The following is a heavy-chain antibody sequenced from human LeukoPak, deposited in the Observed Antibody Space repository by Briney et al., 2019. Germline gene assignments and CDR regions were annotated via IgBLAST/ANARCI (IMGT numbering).Heavy chain of an antibody. D-gene: IGHD2-8*01. CDR1: GFSFSDYW. CDR2: IKEDGSDE. CDR3: ARHAKRGGDFNF. V-gene: IGHV3-7*04. Sequence: VGSLRLSCAASGFSFSDYWMAWVRQTPRTRLERGAKIKEDGSDEDYVDSAQDRFPVSRNNAKNSLYLQMNSLRGEDTALYYCARHAKRGGDFNFRGQGTLVTVSS. J-gene: IGHJ4*02.